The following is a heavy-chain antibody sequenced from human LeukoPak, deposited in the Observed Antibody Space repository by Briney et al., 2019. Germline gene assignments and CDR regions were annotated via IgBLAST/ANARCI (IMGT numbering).Heavy chain of an antibody. D-gene: IGHD3-10*01. Sequence: PPETLSLTCTVSGGSITNYYWSWIRQPPGKGLECIGYIYYSGSTNYNPSLKSRVTISLHASTNQFSLKLNSVTAADTAVYYCARGVPYGPSYEFFDYWGQGTLVTVSS. CDR2: IYYSGST. V-gene: IGHV4-59*01. CDR3: ARGVPYGPSYEFFDY. CDR1: GGSITNYY. J-gene: IGHJ4*02.